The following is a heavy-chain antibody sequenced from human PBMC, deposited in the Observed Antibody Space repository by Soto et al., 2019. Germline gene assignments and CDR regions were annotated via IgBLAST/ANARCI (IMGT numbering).Heavy chain of an antibody. CDR1: GGSISSYG. CDR2: IYYSGST. J-gene: IGHJ5*02. CDR3: ARDSIAAAGIRYWFDP. V-gene: IGHV4-59*01. Sequence: SETLSLTCTVSGGSISSYGWSWIRQPPGKGLEWIGYIYYSGSTNYNPSLKSRVTISVDTSKNQFSLKLSSVTAADTAVYYCARDSIAAAGIRYWFDPWGQGTLLTVSS. D-gene: IGHD6-13*01.